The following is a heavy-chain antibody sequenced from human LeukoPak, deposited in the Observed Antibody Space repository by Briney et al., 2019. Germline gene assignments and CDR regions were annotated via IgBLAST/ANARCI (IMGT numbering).Heavy chain of an antibody. CDR3: ARHYYAPGAFDI. D-gene: IGHD2-2*01. CDR2: IYHSGST. V-gene: IGHV4-38-2*01. Sequence: SETLSLTCAVSGYSISSGYYWGCVRQPPGKGLEWIGSIYHSGSTYYNASLKSRVTISVDTSKNQFSLELRSVTAADTAVYYCARHYYAPGAFDIWGRRTMVTVSS. CDR1: GYSISSGYY. J-gene: IGHJ3*02.